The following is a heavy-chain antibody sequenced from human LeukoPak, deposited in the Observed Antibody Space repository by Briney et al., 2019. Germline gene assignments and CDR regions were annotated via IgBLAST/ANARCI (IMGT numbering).Heavy chain of an antibody. Sequence: QSGGSLRLSCAASGFTLSGYFMSWVRQAPGEGLEGVASIKGDGSEKYYVDSVKGRFTISRDNAKNSLYLQMNSLRAEDTAVYYCARDRGWRSSGYYLYYFDFWGQGTLVTVSS. V-gene: IGHV3-7*01. CDR3: ARDRGWRSSGYYLYYFDF. D-gene: IGHD3-22*01. CDR1: GFTLSGYF. J-gene: IGHJ4*02. CDR2: IKGDGSEK.